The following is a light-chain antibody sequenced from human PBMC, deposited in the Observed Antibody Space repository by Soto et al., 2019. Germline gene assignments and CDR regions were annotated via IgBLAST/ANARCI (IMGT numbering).Light chain of an antibody. V-gene: IGKV1-33*01. J-gene: IGKJ5*01. CDR3: QQSKDLVS. Sequence: VTITCLASQDINNYVNWYQQKPGKAPKLLIFDASTLKTGVPSRFSGSGSGTDFSFTISSLQPEDIATYYCQQSKDLVSFGQGPRLEI. CDR1: QDINNY. CDR2: DAS.